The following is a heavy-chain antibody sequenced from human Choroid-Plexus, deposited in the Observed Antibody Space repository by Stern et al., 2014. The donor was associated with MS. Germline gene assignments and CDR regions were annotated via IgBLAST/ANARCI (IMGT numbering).Heavy chain of an antibody. CDR3: AKDRQYLTYFFDH. J-gene: IGHJ5*02. Sequence: VQLVASGGGVVQPGRPLRLSCVASGFTFGSCAMHWVRQAPRKGLEWVAGVSYDGSNKYYADSVKGRFTISRDNSQNTLYMQMSSLRPEDTAVYYCAKDRQYLTYFFDHWGQGSLVTVSS. V-gene: IGHV3-30*18. D-gene: IGHD2/OR15-2a*01. CDR1: GFTFGSCA. CDR2: VSYDGSNK.